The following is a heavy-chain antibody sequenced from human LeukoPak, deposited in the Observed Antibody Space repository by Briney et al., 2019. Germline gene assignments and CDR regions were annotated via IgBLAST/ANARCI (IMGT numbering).Heavy chain of an antibody. J-gene: IGHJ3*02. D-gene: IGHD5-18*01. CDR1: GGSISSSSYY. CDR2: IYYSGST. V-gene: IGHV4-39*01. CDR3: ARANTATSFDI. Sequence: SETLSLTCTVSGGSISSSSYYWGWIRQPPGKGLEWIGSIYYSGSTYYNPSLKSRVTISVDTSKNQFSLKLSSVTAADTAVYYCARANTATSFDIWGQGTMVTVSS.